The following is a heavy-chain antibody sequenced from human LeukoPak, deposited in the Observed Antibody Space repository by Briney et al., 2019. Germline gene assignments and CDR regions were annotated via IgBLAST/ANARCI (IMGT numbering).Heavy chain of an antibody. D-gene: IGHD3-22*01. CDR3: VRDTALYYYDSSGLFDY. V-gene: IGHV3-33*01. CDR1: GSTFSSYG. Sequence: GGSLRLSCAASGSTFSSYGMHWVRQAPGKGLEWVAVIWYDGSNKYYADSVKGRFTISRDNSKNTLYLQMNSLRAEDTAVYYCVRDTALYYYDSSGLFDYWGQGTLVTVSS. CDR2: IWYDGSNK. J-gene: IGHJ4*02.